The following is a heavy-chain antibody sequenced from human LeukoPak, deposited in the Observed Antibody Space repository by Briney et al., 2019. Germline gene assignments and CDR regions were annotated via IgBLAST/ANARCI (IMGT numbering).Heavy chain of an antibody. D-gene: IGHD3-22*01. J-gene: IGHJ4*02. Sequence: SETLSLTCTVSGGSIGSSSFYWGWIRQPPGKGLEWIGEINHSGSTNYNPSLKSRVTISVDTSKNQFSLRLSSVTAADTAVYYCARVTGYIVEDYFDYWGQGTLVTVSS. CDR1: GGSIGSSSFY. V-gene: IGHV4-39*07. CDR3: ARVTGYIVEDYFDY. CDR2: INHSGST.